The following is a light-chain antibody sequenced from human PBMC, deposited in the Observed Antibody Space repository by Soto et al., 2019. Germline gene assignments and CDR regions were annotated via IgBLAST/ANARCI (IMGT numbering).Light chain of an antibody. CDR1: QSISSW. Sequence: DIQMTQSPSTLYASVGDRVTITCRASQSISSWLPWYQQKPGKAPKLLIYDASSLESGVPSRFSGSGSGTEFTLTISSLQHDDFATYYGQQYNSYSPWTFGKGTKVEIK. J-gene: IGKJ1*01. CDR3: QQYNSYSPWT. CDR2: DAS. V-gene: IGKV1-5*01.